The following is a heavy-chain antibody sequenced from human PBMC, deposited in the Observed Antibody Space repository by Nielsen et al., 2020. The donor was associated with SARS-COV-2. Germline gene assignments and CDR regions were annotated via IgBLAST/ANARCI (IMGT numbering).Heavy chain of an antibody. J-gene: IGHJ4*02. CDR1: GHYSWYS. CDR2: ISSSWSDI. V-gene: IGHV3-48*02. CDR3: VRDREWAFDL. D-gene: IGHD3-3*01. Sequence: GGSLRLSCEVAGHYSWYSFNWVRQAPGQGPEWISYISSSWSDISYARSVKGRFTISRDNAGNSLFLHMDSLRDEDTAVYYCVRDREWAFDLWGQGTLVTVSS.